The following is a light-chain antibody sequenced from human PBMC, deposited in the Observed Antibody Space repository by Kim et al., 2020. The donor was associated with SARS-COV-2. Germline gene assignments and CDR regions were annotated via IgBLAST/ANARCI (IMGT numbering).Light chain of an antibody. CDR3: QQRNEWPLT. J-gene: IGKJ3*01. CDR2: NAA. V-gene: IGKV3-11*01. Sequence: EIVLTQSPATLSLSPGERATLSCRASQSINSYLVWYQQKPGQAPRLLIYNAANRATGIPARFRGSGSGTDFTLTISSLEAEDLAGYYCQQRNEWPLTFGRGTKVDIK. CDR1: QSINSY.